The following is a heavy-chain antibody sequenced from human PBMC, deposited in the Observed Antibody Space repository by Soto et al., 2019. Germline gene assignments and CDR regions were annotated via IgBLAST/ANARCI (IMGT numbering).Heavy chain of an antibody. J-gene: IGHJ4*02. CDR1: GGTFSRYA. D-gene: IGHD5-12*01. CDR3: ARNYGHDCGGGDCYFYF. V-gene: IGHV1-69*01. CDR2: TIPLFATP. Sequence: QVQLVQSGAEVKKPGSSVRVSCKASGGTFSRYAINWVRQAPGHGLEWMGGTIPLFATPNYAQKFRGRVTITADESASTAHMELRSLTSDDTAVYYCARNYGHDCGGGDCYFYFWGQGTLVTVSS.